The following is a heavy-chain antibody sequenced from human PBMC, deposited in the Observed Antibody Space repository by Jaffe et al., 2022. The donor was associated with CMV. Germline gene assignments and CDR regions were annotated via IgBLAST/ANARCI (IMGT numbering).Heavy chain of an antibody. V-gene: IGHV4-59*01. CDR1: GGSISSYY. J-gene: IGHJ3*02. CDR2: IYYSGST. Sequence: QVQLQESGPGLVKPSETLSLTCTVSGGSISSYYWSWIRQPPGKGLEWIGYIYYSGSTNYNPSLKSRVTISVDTSKNQFSLKLSSVTAADTAVYYCARDTGTSDYYDSSGYYFDAFDIWGQGTMVTVSS. CDR3: ARDTGTSDYYDSSGYYFDAFDI. D-gene: IGHD3-22*01.